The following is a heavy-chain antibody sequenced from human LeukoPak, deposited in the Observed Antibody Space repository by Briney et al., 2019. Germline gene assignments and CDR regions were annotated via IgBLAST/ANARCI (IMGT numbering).Heavy chain of an antibody. D-gene: IGHD2-2*02. Sequence: SETLSLTCAVYGGSFSGYYWSWIRQPPGKGLEWIGYIYYSGSTNYNPSLKSRVTISVDTSKNQFSLKLSSVTAADTAVYYCARAHGYCSSTSCYTHYYYGMDVWGQGTTVTVSS. CDR3: ARAHGYCSSTSCYTHYYYGMDV. CDR1: GGSFSGYY. J-gene: IGHJ6*02. CDR2: IYYSGST. V-gene: IGHV4-59*01.